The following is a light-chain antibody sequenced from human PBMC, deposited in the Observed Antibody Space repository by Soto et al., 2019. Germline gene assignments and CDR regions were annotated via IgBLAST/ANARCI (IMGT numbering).Light chain of an antibody. CDR3: QHYVPSPETWT. CDR2: GAS. J-gene: IGKJ1*01. V-gene: IGKV3-15*01. CDR1: QSVSSD. Sequence: EIVMTQSPATLSVSPGERATLSCRAIQSVSSDLAWYQHKPGQAPRLLIYGASTRATGIPARFSGSGSGTDFTLTISRLEPEDFAVYFCQHYVPSPETWTFGQGTKVDI.